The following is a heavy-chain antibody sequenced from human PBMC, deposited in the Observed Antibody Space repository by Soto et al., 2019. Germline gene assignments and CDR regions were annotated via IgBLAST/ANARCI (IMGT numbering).Heavy chain of an antibody. CDR3: ARLGFNIAARRGFVY. J-gene: IGHJ4*02. V-gene: IGHV5-10-1*01. CDR1: GYSFTSYW. CDR2: IDPSDSYT. Sequence: PGESLKISCKGSGYSFTSYWISWVRQMPGKGLEWMGRIDPSDSYTNYSPSFQGHVTISADKSISTAYLQWSSLKASDTAMYYCARLGFNIAARRGFVYWGQGTLVTVSS. D-gene: IGHD6-6*01.